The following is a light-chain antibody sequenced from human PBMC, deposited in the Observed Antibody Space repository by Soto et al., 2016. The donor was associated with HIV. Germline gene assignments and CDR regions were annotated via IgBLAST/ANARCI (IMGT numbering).Light chain of an antibody. CDR2: KAS. CDR1: QSISNW. V-gene: IGKV1-5*03. J-gene: IGKJ1*01. Sequence: DIQMTQSPSTLSASVGDRVTITCRASQSISNWLAWCQQKPGKAPKLLIYKASSLESGVPSRFSGSGSGTDYTLTISSLQPEDFATYYCQQYYSTPRTFGQGTKVEIK. CDR3: QQYYSTPRT.